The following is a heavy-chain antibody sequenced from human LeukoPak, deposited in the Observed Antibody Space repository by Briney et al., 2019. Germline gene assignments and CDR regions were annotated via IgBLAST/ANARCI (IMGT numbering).Heavy chain of an antibody. V-gene: IGHV4-30-4*01. D-gene: IGHD6-13*01. J-gene: IGHJ4*02. Sequence: PSQTLSLTCTVSGGSISSGDYYWSWIRQPPGRGLEWIGYIYYSGSTYYNPSLKSRVTISVDTSKNQFSLKLSSVTAADTAVYYCARDGSSWPFDYWGQGTLVTVSS. CDR1: GGSISSGDYY. CDR2: IYYSGST. CDR3: ARDGSSWPFDY.